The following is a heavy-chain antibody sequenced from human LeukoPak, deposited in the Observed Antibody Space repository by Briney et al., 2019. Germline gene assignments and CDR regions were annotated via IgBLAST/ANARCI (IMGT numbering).Heavy chain of an antibody. J-gene: IGHJ6*02. CDR2: INPNSGGT. Sequence: AASVKVSCKASGYTFTGYYMHWVRQAPGQGLEWMGWINPNSGGTNYAQKFQGRVTMTRDTSISTAYMELSRLRSDDTAVYYCARDRGYSNWFVGLGGRLRFSVDVWGQGTTVTVSS. V-gene: IGHV1-2*02. CDR3: ARDRGYSNWFVGLGGRLRFSVDV. D-gene: IGHD4-11*01. CDR1: GYTFTGYY.